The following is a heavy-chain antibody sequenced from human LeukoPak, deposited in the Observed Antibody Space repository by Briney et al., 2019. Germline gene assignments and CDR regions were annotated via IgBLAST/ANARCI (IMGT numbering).Heavy chain of an antibody. J-gene: IGHJ4*02. CDR3: VNDVLGYCSGGSCYS. Sequence: PGGSLRLSCAASGFTVSSNYMSWVCQAPGKGLEWVSVIYSGGSTYYADSVKGRFTISRDSSKNTLYLQMSSLRAEDTAVYYCVNDVLGYCSGGSCYSWGQGTLVTVSS. CDR2: IYSGGST. D-gene: IGHD2-15*01. V-gene: IGHV3-53*05. CDR1: GFTVSSNY.